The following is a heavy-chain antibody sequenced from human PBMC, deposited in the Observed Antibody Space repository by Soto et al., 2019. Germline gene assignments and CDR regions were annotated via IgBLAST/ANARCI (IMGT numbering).Heavy chain of an antibody. Sequence: SETLSLTCAVYGGSFRGYYWSWIRQPPGKGLEWIGEINHSGSTNYNPSLKSRVTISVDTSKNQFSLKLSSVTAADTAVYYCARGRMDYYDSSGYYDYWGQGTLVTVSS. CDR1: GGSFRGYY. CDR2: INHSGST. V-gene: IGHV4-34*01. D-gene: IGHD3-22*01. CDR3: ARGRMDYYDSSGYYDY. J-gene: IGHJ4*02.